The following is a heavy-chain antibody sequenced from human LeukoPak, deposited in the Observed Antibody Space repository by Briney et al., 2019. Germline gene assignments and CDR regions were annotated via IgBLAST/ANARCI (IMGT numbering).Heavy chain of an antibody. V-gene: IGHV4-38-2*01. J-gene: IGHJ4*02. CDR2: IYHSGST. D-gene: IGHD1-26*01. Sequence: SETLSLTCAVSGYSISSGYHWGWIRQSPGKGLEWIGSIYHSGSTYYNPSLKGRVTISVDTSKNQFSLKLTSVTAADTAVYYCARPTVGATTGFDHWGQGTLVTVSS. CDR3: ARPTVGATTGFDH. CDR1: GYSISSGYH.